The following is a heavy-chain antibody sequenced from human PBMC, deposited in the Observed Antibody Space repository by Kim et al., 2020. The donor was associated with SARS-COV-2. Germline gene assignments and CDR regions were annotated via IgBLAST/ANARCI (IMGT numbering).Heavy chain of an antibody. D-gene: IGHD6-13*01. J-gene: IGHJ6*02. V-gene: IGHV3-7*01. Sequence: GGSLRLSCAASGFTFSSYWMSWVRQAPGKGLEWVANIKQDGSEKYYVDSVKGRFTISRDNAKNSLYLQMNSLRAEDTAVYYCARVTSAAAGTQLFYYYYYGMDVWGQGTTVTVSS. CDR3: ARVTSAAAGTQLFYYYYYGMDV. CDR2: IKQDGSEK. CDR1: GFTFSSYW.